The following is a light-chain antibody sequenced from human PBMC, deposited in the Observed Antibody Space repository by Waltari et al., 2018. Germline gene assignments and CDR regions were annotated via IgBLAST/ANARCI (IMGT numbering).Light chain of an antibody. Sequence: QFVLSQPPSASGTPGQRVTISCSGSSSNIGSNTVDWYQQLPGTAPKLLISTNNQRPSGVPDRFSGSKSGTSASLAISGLQSEDEADYYCVAWDDRLTGRYVFGTGTTVTVL. CDR3: VAWDDRLTGRYV. CDR1: SSNIGSNT. J-gene: IGLJ1*01. CDR2: TNN. V-gene: IGLV1-44*01.